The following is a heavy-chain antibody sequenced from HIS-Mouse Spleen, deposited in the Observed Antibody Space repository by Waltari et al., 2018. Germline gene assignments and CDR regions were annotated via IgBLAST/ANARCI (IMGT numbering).Heavy chain of an antibody. CDR1: GGSISSSSYY. D-gene: IGHD6-13*01. CDR3: AREIPYSSSWYDWYFDL. V-gene: IGHV4-39*07. J-gene: IGHJ2*01. Sequence: QLQLQESGPGLVKPSETLSLTCTVSGGSISSSSYYWGWIRQPPGKGLEWIGSIYYSGSTYYNQSLKSRFTISVDTSKNQFSLKLSSVTAADTAVYYCAREIPYSSSWYDWYFDLWGRGTLVTVSS. CDR2: IYYSGST.